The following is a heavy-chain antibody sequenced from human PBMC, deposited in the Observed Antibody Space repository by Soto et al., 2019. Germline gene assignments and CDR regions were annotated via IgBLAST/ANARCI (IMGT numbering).Heavy chain of an antibody. CDR3: ARDQSYVVY. V-gene: IGHV1-18*01. CDR1: GYTFTRSG. D-gene: IGHD1-26*01. J-gene: IGHJ4*02. CDR2: ISAFNGDA. Sequence: ASLKVSRKASGYTFTRSGISWVRQAPGQGLEWLGWISAFNGDANYAQKFHDRVTMTIDTPATTAYMEVSSLRSEDTVVYYCARDQSYVVYWGMGTLVDDSA.